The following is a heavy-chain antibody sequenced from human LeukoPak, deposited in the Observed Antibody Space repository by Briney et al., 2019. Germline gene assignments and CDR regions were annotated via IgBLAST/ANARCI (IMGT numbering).Heavy chain of an antibody. V-gene: IGHV3-30*02. D-gene: IGHD3-10*01. CDR3: AKGVGGSANYYYMDV. CDR1: GFAFSRHG. J-gene: IGHJ6*03. Sequence: GGSLRLSCAASGFAFSRHGIRWVRQAPGKGLEWVAFIPYDGSNKFYADSVKSRFTISRDNSKNTLYLQMNSLRAEDTAVYYCAKGVGGSANYYYMDVWGKGTTVTVSS. CDR2: IPYDGSNK.